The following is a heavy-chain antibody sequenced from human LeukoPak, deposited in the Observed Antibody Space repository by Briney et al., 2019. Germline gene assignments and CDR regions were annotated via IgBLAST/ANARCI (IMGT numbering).Heavy chain of an antibody. D-gene: IGHD2-21*02. CDR1: GFTFSSYW. J-gene: IGHJ6*02. V-gene: IGHV3-7*01. CDR2: IKQDGSEK. Sequence: PGGSLRLSCAASGFTFSSYWMSWVRQAPGKGLEWVANIKQDGSEKYYVDSVKGRFTISRDNAKNPLYLQMNSLRAEDTAVYYCAREYCGGDCYSDYYYGMDVWDQGTTVTVSS. CDR3: AREYCGGDCYSDYYYGMDV.